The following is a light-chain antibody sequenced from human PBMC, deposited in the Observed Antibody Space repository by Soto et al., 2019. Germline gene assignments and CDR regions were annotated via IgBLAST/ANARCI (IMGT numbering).Light chain of an antibody. CDR3: QQRSNWPPIT. CDR1: QSVSSNY. V-gene: IGKV3-11*01. J-gene: IGKJ5*01. Sequence: EIVLTQSPGTLSLSAGERAPLSCRAIQSVSSNYFAWFQQRPGQAPRLLIYDASNRATGIPARFSGSGSGTDFTLTISSLEPEDFAVYYCQQRSNWPPITFGQGTRLEIK. CDR2: DAS.